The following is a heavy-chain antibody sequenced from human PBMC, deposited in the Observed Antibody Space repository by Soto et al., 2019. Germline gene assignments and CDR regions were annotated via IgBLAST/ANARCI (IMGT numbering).Heavy chain of an antibody. Sequence: PGGSLRLSCAASGFTFSSYWMSWVRQAPGKGLEWVANIKQDGSEKYYVDSVKGRFTISRDNAKNQFSLKLTSVTAADTAVYYCARDDDYLLYWGQGALVTVSS. J-gene: IGHJ4*02. CDR3: ARDDDYLLY. CDR2: IKQDGSEK. V-gene: IGHV3-7*03. CDR1: GFTFSSYW.